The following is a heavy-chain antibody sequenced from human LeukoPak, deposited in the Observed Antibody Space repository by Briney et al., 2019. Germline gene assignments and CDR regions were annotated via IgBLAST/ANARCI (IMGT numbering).Heavy chain of an antibody. Sequence: GGSLRLSCAASGLSFSDNYMGWLRQPPGKGLEWLSYINSDGSMTKYTASVQGRFTISRDNAKRSLFLQMNNLRANDTARYYCAKGSNGWTFDVWGQGSQVTVSS. CDR3: AKGSNGWTFDV. J-gene: IGHJ4*02. CDR2: INSDGSMT. D-gene: IGHD2-8*01. V-gene: IGHV3-11*01. CDR1: GLSFSDNY.